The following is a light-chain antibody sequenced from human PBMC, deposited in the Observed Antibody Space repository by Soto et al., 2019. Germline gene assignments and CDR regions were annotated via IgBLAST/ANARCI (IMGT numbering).Light chain of an antibody. Sequence: EIVMTQSPATLSVSPGERATLSCRASQSVSSNLAWYQQKPGQAPRLLIYGASTRATGIPARFSGSGSGTEFTLTISSMQSEEFAVYYCQYYNKWTPLSTFGPGTKVYIK. CDR2: GAS. CDR1: QSVSSN. V-gene: IGKV3-15*01. J-gene: IGKJ3*01. CDR3: QYYNKWTPLST.